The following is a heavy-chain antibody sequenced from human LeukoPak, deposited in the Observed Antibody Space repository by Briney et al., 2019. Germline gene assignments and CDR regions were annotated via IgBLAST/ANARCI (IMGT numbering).Heavy chain of an antibody. Sequence: GGSLRLSCTASGFTLSSYEMSWVRQAPGKGLEWVSAISGSGGSTYYADSVQGRFTISRDNSKNTLYLQMNSLRAEDTAVYYCASPSSIWYIFNYWGQGTLVTVSS. CDR2: ISGSGGST. CDR1: GFTLSSYE. V-gene: IGHV3-23*01. D-gene: IGHD6-13*01. J-gene: IGHJ4*02. CDR3: ASPSSIWYIFNY.